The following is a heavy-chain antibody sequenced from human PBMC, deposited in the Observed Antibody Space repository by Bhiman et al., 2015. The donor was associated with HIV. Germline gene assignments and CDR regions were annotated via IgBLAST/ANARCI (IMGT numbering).Heavy chain of an antibody. CDR2: IKQDGSEK. D-gene: IGHD2-15*01. J-gene: IGHJ4*02. V-gene: IGHV3-7*05. CDR1: GFTFTTYW. Sequence: EVQLVESGGGLVQPGGSLRLSCVASGFTFTTYWMSWVRQAPGKGLEWVANIKQDGSEKYYVDSVKGRFTISRDNAKNSLFLQMNNLRAEDTAVYYCARGPWWLLHYYLDYWGQGTLVTVSS. CDR3: ARGPWWLLHYYLDY.